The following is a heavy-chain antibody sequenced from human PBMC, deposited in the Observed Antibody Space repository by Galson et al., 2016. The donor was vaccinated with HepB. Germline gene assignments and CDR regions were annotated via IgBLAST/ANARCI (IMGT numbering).Heavy chain of an antibody. Sequence: SLRLSCAASGFTFRTSWMSWVRQPPGKGPEWVANINPDGSQTYYVDSVTGRFNISKDNAKNSLYLRMNSLRADDTAVYYCARDSDTSGLHWYFDLWGRGTLVTVSA. J-gene: IGHJ2*01. CDR2: INPDGSQT. V-gene: IGHV3-7*01. D-gene: IGHD3-22*01. CDR1: GFTFRTSW. CDR3: ARDSDTSGLHWYFDL.